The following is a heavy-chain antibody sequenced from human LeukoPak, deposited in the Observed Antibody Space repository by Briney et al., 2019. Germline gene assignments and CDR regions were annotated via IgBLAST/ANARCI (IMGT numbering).Heavy chain of an antibody. D-gene: IGHD3-3*01. CDR2: ISSSSTSI. CDR1: GFTFSSYS. J-gene: IGHJ6*03. Sequence: GGSLRLSCAASGFTFSSYSMNWVRQAPGKGLEWVSYISSSSTSINYADSVKGRFTISRDNAKNSLYLEMNSLRAEDTAVYYCARGRSIRFLEWANGDMDVWGKGTTVIVSS. CDR3: ARGRSIRFLEWANGDMDV. V-gene: IGHV3-48*04.